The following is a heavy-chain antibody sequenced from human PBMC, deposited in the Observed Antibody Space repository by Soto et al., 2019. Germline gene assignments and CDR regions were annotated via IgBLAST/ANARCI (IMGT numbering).Heavy chain of an antibody. D-gene: IGHD3-22*01. Sequence: SETLSLTCAVYVGSCSGYYWSWIRQPPGKGLEWIGEINHSGSTNYNPSLKSRVTISVDTSKNQFSLKLSSVTAADTAVYYCAEGGYYDSSGSWDYWGQGTLVTVSS. V-gene: IGHV4-34*01. J-gene: IGHJ4*02. CDR3: AEGGYYDSSGSWDY. CDR1: VGSCSGYY. CDR2: INHSGST.